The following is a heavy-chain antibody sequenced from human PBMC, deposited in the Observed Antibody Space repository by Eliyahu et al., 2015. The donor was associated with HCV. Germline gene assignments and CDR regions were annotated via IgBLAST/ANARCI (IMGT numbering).Heavy chain of an antibody. CDR3: ARERWLQSQFDY. J-gene: IGHJ4*02. Sequence: QVQLQESGPGLVKPSETLSLTCTVSGYSISSGYYWGWIRQPPGKGLEWIGSIYHSGSTYYNPSLKSRVTISVDTSKNQFSLKLSSVTAADTAVYYCARERWLQSQFDYWGQGTLVTVSS. CDR2: IYHSGST. CDR1: GYSISSGYY. D-gene: IGHD5-24*01. V-gene: IGHV4-38-2*02.